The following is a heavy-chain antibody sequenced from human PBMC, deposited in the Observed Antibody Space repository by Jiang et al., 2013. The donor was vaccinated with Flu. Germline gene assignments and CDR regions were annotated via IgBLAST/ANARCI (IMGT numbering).Heavy chain of an antibody. CDR3: ARLIAGLYAFDI. CDR2: IDWDDDK. CDR1: GFSLNTDDMR. Sequence: KPTQTLTLTCTFSGFSLNTDDMRVSWIRQPPGKALEWLAFIDWDDDKYYNTSLKTRLTISKDTSKNQVVLTMTNMDPVDTATYHCARLIAGLYAFDIWGQGTMVTVSS. J-gene: IGHJ3*02. D-gene: IGHD3-22*01. V-gene: IGHV2-70*01.